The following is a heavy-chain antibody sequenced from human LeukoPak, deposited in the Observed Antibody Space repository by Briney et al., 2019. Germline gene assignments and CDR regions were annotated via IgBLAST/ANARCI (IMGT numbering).Heavy chain of an antibody. Sequence: SETLSLTCTVSGGSISSYYWSWIRQPPGKGLEWIGYIYYSGSTNYNPSLKSRVTISVDTSKNQFSLKLSSVTAADTAVYYCARGGIAARPEGYYYYMDVWGKGTTVTVSS. CDR1: GGSISSYY. CDR2: IYYSGST. D-gene: IGHD6-6*01. V-gene: IGHV4-59*08. J-gene: IGHJ6*03. CDR3: ARGGIAARPEGYYYYMDV.